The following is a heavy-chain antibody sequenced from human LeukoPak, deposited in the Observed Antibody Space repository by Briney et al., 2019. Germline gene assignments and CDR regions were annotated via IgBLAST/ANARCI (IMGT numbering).Heavy chain of an antibody. D-gene: IGHD3-10*01. J-gene: IGHJ4*02. V-gene: IGHV2-5*02. CDR1: GFSLFTRGVG. CDR2: IYWDDYR. Sequence: SGPTLFTPTPALTLTFTFSGFSLFTRGVGVGWIRQPPVKALEWLALIYWDDYRRYSPSLKSRLTITKDTSKNQVVLTMTNVDPVDTGTYYCARTYFYGSGSSSSFDYWGQGTLVTVSS. CDR3: ARTYFYGSGSSSSFDY.